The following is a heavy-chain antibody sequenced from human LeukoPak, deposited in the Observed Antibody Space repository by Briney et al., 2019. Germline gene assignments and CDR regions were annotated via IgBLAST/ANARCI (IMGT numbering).Heavy chain of an antibody. CDR1: GYTLTELS. V-gene: IGHV1-24*01. CDR2: FDPEDGET. J-gene: IGHJ3*02. Sequence: ASVKVSCKVSGYTLTELSMHWVRQAPGKGLEWMGGFDPEDGETIYAQKFQGRVTMTEDTSTDTAYMELSSLRSEDTAVYYRATPLRALHAFDIWGQGTMVTVSS. D-gene: IGHD3-16*01. CDR3: ATPLRALHAFDI.